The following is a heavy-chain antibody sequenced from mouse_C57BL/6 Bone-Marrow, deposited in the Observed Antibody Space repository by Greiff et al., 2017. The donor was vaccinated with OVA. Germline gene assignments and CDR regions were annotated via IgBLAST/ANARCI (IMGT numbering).Heavy chain of an antibody. CDR1: GYTFTSYW. J-gene: IGHJ2*01. CDR2: IDPGSGST. V-gene: IGHV1-55*01. Sequence: QVQLQQPGAELVKPGASVKMSCKASGYTFTSYWITWVKQRPGQGLEWIGDIDPGSGSTNYNEKFQSKATMTVDTSSNTAYMQLSSLTSEDTAIYYCARREGGVDYWGQGTTLTVSS. CDR3: ARREGGVDY.